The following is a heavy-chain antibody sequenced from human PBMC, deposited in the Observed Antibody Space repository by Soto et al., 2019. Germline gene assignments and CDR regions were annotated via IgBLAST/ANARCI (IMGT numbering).Heavy chain of an antibody. V-gene: IGHV3-15*01. J-gene: IGHJ3*02. D-gene: IGHD5-12*01. Sequence: GGSLRLSCAASGFTFSNAWMSWVRQAPGKGLEWVGRIKSKTDGGTTDYAAPVKGRFTISRDDSKNTLYLQMNSLKTEDTAVYYYTTEVQSELGYVDACDIWGQGTMVTVSS. CDR1: GFTFSNAW. CDR2: IKSKTDGGTT. CDR3: TTEVQSELGYVDACDI.